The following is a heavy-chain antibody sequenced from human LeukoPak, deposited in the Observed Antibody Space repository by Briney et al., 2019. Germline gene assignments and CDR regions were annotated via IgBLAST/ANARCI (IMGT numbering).Heavy chain of an antibody. CDR2: ISGGGSST. V-gene: IGHV3-23*01. D-gene: IGHD1-1*01. Sequence: GGSLRLSCAASGVTFSSYSMYWLRQAPGKGLEWISVISGGGSSTYYADSVRGRFPISRDNSKNTLFLQMNSLRVEDTAVYYCAKGGPTTTRYEYFDYWGQGILVTVSS. CDR1: GVTFSSYS. J-gene: IGHJ4*02. CDR3: AKGGPTTTRYEYFDY.